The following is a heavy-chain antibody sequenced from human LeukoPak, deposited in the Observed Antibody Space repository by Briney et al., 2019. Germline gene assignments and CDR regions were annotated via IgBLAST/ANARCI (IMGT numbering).Heavy chain of an antibody. CDR3: AKAVEMATITGFDY. J-gene: IGHJ4*02. Sequence: GGSLRLSCAASGFTFSSYAMSWVRQAPGKGLEWVSAISGSGGSTYCADSVKGRFTISRDNSKDTPYLQMNSLRAEDTAVYYCAKAVEMATITGFDYWGQGTLVTVSS. V-gene: IGHV3-23*01. D-gene: IGHD5-24*01. CDR1: GFTFSSYA. CDR2: ISGSGGST.